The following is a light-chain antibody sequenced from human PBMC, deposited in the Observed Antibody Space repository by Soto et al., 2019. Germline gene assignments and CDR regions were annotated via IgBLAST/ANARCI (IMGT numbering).Light chain of an antibody. CDR2: SSN. Sequence: QSVLTQPHSASGTPGQRVTISCSGSSSNIGSNSVHWFQQVPGTAPKPLIYSSNQRPSGVPDRFSGSKSGTSASLAISGLQSEDEADYYCAAWDDSLNGHIFGTGTKVTVL. CDR1: SSNIGSNS. CDR3: AAWDDSLNGHI. V-gene: IGLV1-44*01. J-gene: IGLJ1*01.